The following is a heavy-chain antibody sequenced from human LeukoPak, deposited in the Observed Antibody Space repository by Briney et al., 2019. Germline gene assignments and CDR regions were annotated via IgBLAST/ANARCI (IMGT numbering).Heavy chain of an antibody. CDR2: IYYSGST. J-gene: IGHJ4*02. Sequence: PSETLSLTCTVTGGSISSSSYYWGWIRQPPGKGLEWIGSIYYSGSTYYNPSLKSRVTISVDTSKNQFSLKLSSVTAADTAVYYCARLGSGSYCDYWGQGTLVTVSS. CDR1: GGSISSSSYY. D-gene: IGHD1-26*01. CDR3: ARLGSGSYCDY. V-gene: IGHV4-39*01.